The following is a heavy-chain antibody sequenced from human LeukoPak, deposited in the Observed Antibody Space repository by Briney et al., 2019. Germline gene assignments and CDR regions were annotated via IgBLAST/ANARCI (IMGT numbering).Heavy chain of an antibody. CDR3: AKDQRLGSSYGEHFDY. D-gene: IGHD4-17*01. CDR1: GFTFSSYW. Sequence: QPGGSLILSCAASGFTFSSYWMSWVRQAPGKGLEGVANIKQDGSEKYYVDSVKGRFTISRDNAKNTMYLQMNSMRADATAVSYCAKDQRLGSSYGEHFDYWGQGTLVTVSS. J-gene: IGHJ4*02. CDR2: IKQDGSEK. V-gene: IGHV3-7*01.